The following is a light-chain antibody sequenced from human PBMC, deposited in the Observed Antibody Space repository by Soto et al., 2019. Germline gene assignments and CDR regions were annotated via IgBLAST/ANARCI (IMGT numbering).Light chain of an antibody. CDR2: AAS. CDR3: QVVNTYLGWIT. CDR1: QDISNF. V-gene: IGKV1-9*01. Sequence: IQLTQSPSSLSASVGDRVIITCRASQDISNFLAWYQQKPGKAPQLLIYAASTLQTGVPSRFSGSGSGTDFTLPISSLQHEDFATYYCQVVNTYLGWITFGPGTKVDV. J-gene: IGKJ3*01.